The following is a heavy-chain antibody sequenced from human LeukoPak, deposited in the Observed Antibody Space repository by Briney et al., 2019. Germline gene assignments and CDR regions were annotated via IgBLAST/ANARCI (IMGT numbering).Heavy chain of an antibody. CDR3: ARRTAGSSGWFALDY. Sequence: SETLSLTCTVSVGSISSSSYYWGWIRQPPGKGLEWIGSIYYSGSTYYNPSLKSRVTISVDTSKNQFSLKLSSVTAADTAVYYCARRTAGSSGWFALDYWGQGTLVTVSS. CDR2: IYYSGST. D-gene: IGHD6-19*01. J-gene: IGHJ4*02. V-gene: IGHV4-39*01. CDR1: VGSISSSSYY.